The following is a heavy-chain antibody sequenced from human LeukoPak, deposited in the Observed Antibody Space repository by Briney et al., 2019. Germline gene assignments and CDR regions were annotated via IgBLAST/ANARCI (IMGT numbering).Heavy chain of an antibody. D-gene: IGHD4-11*01. CDR2: LSGSGSNT. J-gene: IGHJ4*02. CDR3: AKDRRPTTVVTYPSD. Sequence: PGGSLRLSCAASGFTFSSYAMSWVRQAPGKGLEWVSALSGSGSNTYYADSVKGRFTISRDNSKNTLYLQMNSLRAEDTAVYYCAKDRRPTTVVTYPSDWGQGTLVTVSS. V-gene: IGHV3-23*01. CDR1: GFTFSSYA.